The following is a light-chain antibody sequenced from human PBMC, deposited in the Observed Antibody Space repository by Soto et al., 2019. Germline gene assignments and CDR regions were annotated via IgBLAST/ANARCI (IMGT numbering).Light chain of an antibody. CDR3: QQYNNWWT. CDR1: QSVSSS. Sequence: EIVMTQSPATLSVSPGERATLSCRASQSVSSSLAWYQQKPGQAPRLLIYGASTRATGIPTRFSGSGSETDFTLTISSLQSEDFAVSYCQQYNNWWTFGQGTQVEIK. V-gene: IGKV3-15*01. J-gene: IGKJ1*01. CDR2: GAS.